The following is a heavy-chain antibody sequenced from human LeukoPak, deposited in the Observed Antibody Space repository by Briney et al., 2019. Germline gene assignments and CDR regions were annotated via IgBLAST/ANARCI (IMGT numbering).Heavy chain of an antibody. Sequence: GGSLRLSCAASGFTFSSYGMSWVRQAPGKGLEWVANIKQDGSEKYYVDSVKGRFTISRDNAKNTLYLQMNSLRAEDTAVYYCARESGYHGSGFDPWGQGTLVTVSS. D-gene: IGHD3-10*01. J-gene: IGHJ5*02. V-gene: IGHV3-7*01. CDR2: IKQDGSEK. CDR3: ARESGYHGSGFDP. CDR1: GFTFSSYG.